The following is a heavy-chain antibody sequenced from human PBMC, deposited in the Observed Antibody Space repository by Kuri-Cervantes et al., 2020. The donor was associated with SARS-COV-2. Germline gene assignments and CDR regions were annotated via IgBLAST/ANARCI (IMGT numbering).Heavy chain of an antibody. J-gene: IGHJ6*03. Sequence: NVSLMRSGYTFNNYWVGWVRQMPGKGMEWMGIIYPGDSDTIYSPFFQGQVTISADKSISTAFQQRSSLKASDTAMYYCARRAYGEEVDQYYMDVWGKGTTVTVSS. CDR3: ARRAYGEEVDQYYMDV. V-gene: IGHV5-51*01. CDR1: GYTFNNYW. D-gene: IGHD4-17*01. CDR2: IYPGDSDT.